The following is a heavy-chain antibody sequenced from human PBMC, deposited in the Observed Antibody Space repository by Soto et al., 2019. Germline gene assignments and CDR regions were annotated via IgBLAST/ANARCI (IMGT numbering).Heavy chain of an antibody. CDR1: GYTFTGYY. D-gene: IGHD4-4*01. J-gene: IGHJ5*02. CDR2: IIPIIGII. V-gene: IGHV1-69*04. Sequence: ASVKVSCKASGYTFTGYYMHWVRQAPGQGLEWMGRIIPIIGIINYAQKFQGRVTISADKFTGTAYMELTGLRSDDTAVYYCAGDPDSHYNDSHASSYPWGQGTLVTAPQ. CDR3: AGDPDSHYNDSHASSYP.